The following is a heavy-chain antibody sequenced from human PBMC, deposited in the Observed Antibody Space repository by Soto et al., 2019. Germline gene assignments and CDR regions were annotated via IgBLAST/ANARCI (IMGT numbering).Heavy chain of an antibody. J-gene: IGHJ5*02. V-gene: IGHV1-8*01. CDR1: GYTFTSYH. D-gene: IGHD6-6*01. CDR3: ERGHISSTKNWLDP. Sequence: ASGKVSCKGSGYTFTSYHINWVRQATGQGLEWMGWMNPNSGNTGYAQTLQGRVTMTWDTSISTAYMELSSLRFEDTAMYYCERGHISSTKNWLDPWGQGTLVTVSS. CDR2: MNPNSGNT.